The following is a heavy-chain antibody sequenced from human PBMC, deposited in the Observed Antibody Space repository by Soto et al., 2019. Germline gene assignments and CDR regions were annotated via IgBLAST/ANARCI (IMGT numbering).Heavy chain of an antibody. J-gene: IGHJ4*02. V-gene: IGHV3-23*01. Sequence: GGSLRLSCAASGFTFSSYAMTWVRQAPGKGLEWVSTVSGNGGYTYYSDSVRGRFTISRDNSKKTLYLQMDSLRADDTAVFYCAKGKANAVFGVDTLFDYWGQGTKVTVYS. CDR1: GFTFSSYA. D-gene: IGHD3-3*01. CDR2: VSGNGGYT. CDR3: AKGKANAVFGVDTLFDY.